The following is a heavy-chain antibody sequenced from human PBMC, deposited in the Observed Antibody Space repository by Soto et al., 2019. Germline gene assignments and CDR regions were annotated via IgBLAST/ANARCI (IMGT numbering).Heavy chain of an antibody. CDR2: ISTYNGDT. J-gene: IGHJ6*02. CDR1: GYTFTRSG. Sequence: ASVKVSCKASGYTFTRSGISWVRQAPGQGLEWMGWISTYNGDTNYAQTFQGRVTMTTDTSTSTVYMELRSLRSDDTAVYYCAREEVAAYHHDLIDVWGQGTPVTVSS. CDR3: AREEVAAYHHDLIDV. V-gene: IGHV1-18*01. D-gene: IGHD1-1*01.